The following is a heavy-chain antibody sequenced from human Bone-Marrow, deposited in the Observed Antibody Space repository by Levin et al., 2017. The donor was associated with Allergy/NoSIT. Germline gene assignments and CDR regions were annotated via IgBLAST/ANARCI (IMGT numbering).Heavy chain of an antibody. CDR2: ITPGGST. CDR3: ARGGAPGAFDI. D-gene: IGHD3-10*01. CDR1: GASISSSSYY. J-gene: IGHJ3*02. Sequence: PSETLSLTCTVSGASISSSSYYWGWIRQPPGKGLEWIGEITPGGSTRYNPSLKSRVTISLDTSKNQLSLRLSSVTAADTAVYYCARGGAPGAFDIWGQGTTVTVSS. V-gene: IGHV4-39*07.